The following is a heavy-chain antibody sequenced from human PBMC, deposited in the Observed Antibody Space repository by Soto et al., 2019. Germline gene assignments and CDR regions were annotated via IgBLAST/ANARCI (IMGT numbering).Heavy chain of an antibody. J-gene: IGHJ4*02. D-gene: IGHD3-3*01. CDR3: AHRVLRTVFGLVTTTAIYFVF. Sequence: QITLNESGPTVVRPTEPLTLTCRFSGFSLTTSGVGVGWIRQSPGKAPEWLALIYWDDDKRYSASLKSRLTITKDTSKNQVVLTVSDLDPTDTATYYCAHRVLRTVFGLVTTTAIYFVFWGQGTPVAVSS. CDR2: IYWDDDK. V-gene: IGHV2-5*02. CDR1: GFSLTTSGVG.